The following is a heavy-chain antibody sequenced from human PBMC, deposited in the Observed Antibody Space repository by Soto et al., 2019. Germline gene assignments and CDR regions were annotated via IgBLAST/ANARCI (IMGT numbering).Heavy chain of an antibody. V-gene: IGHV3-21*04. CDR1: GFTFSSYS. CDR2: ISSSSSYI. Sequence: GGSLRRSCAASGFTFSSYSMNWVRQAPGKGLEWVSSISSSSSYIYYADSVKGRFTISRDNAKNSLYLQKNSLRAGDTAVYYCARDRGYSTFDYWGRGTLVTVSS. CDR3: ARDRGYSTFDY. J-gene: IGHJ4*01. D-gene: IGHD3-10*01.